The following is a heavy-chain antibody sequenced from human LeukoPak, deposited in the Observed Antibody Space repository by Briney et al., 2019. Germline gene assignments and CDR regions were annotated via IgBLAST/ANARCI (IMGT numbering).Heavy chain of an antibody. D-gene: IGHD2-15*01. J-gene: IGHJ3*02. CDR1: GGTFSSYA. V-gene: IGHV1-69*05. CDR2: IIPIFGTA. Sequence: SVKVSCKASGGTFSSYAISWVRQAPGQGLEWMGGIIPIFGTANYAQKLQGRVTMTTDTSTSTAYMELRSLRSDDTAVYYCARDQGVVAATHDAFDIWGQGTMVTVSS. CDR3: ARDQGVVAATHDAFDI.